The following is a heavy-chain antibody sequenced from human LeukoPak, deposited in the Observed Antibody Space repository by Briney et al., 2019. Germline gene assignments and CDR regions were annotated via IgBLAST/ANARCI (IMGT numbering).Heavy chain of an antibody. CDR2: IYGSGSI. V-gene: IGHV4-59*01. D-gene: IGHD6-6*01. CDR1: GGSFNNYY. J-gene: IGHJ4*02. CDR3: ARGAIARENDY. Sequence: SETLSLTCTVSGGSFNNYYWSWIRQPPGKGLQWIGYIYGSGSINYNPSLKSRATISVDTPKNQVSLKLSSVTAADTAVYYCARGAIARENDYWGRGTLVTVSS.